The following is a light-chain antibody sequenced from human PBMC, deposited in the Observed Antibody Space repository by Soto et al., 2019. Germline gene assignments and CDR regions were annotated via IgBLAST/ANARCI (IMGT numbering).Light chain of an antibody. CDR2: GAS. J-gene: IGKJ1*01. CDR3: QQHNNWPT. V-gene: IGKV3D-15*01. CDR1: QSVSSN. Sequence: EIVMTQAPATLSVSPGERSTLSGRASQSVSSNLAWYQQKPGQAPSLLIYGASNRATGIPARFSGSGSGTEFTLTISSLLPEDFAVYYCQQHNNWPTFGQGTKVDIK.